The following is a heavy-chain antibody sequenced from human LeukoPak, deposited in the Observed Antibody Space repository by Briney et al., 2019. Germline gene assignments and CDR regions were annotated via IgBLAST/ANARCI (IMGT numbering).Heavy chain of an antibody. J-gene: IGHJ4*02. CDR1: GGSFSGYY. V-gene: IGHV4-34*01. Sequence: PSETLSLTCAVYGGSFSGYYWSWIRQPPGKGLEWIGEINHSGSTNYNPSLKSRVTISVDTSKNQFSLKPSSVTAADTAVYYCARASDPETGTETFDYWGQGTLVTVSS. D-gene: IGHD1-1*01. CDR3: ARASDPETGTETFDY. CDR2: INHSGST.